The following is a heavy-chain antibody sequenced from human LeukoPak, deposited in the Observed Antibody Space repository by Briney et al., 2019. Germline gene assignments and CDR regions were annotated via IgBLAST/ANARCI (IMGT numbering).Heavy chain of an antibody. D-gene: IGHD6-13*01. CDR3: ARERIAAAGSDY. J-gene: IGHJ4*02. CDR2: IIPIFGTA. Sequence: ASVKVSCKASGGTFSSYAISWVRQAPGQGLEWMGGIIPIFGTANYAQKFQGRVMITADESTSTAYMELSSLRSEDTAVYYCARERIAAAGSDYWGQGTLVTVSS. CDR1: GGTFSSYA. V-gene: IGHV1-69*13.